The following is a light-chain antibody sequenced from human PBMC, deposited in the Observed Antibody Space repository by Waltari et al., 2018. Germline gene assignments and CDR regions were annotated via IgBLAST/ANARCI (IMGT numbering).Light chain of an antibody. V-gene: IGLV3-1*01. CDR3: QALGTGAWV. J-gene: IGLJ3*02. Sequence: SYELTRPPSVSVSPGQTASITCSGDILGNKYASWYQQKPGQSPLLVIYQDTKRPSEIPERFSGSKSANAATLTITGTQAMDEADYYCQALGTGAWVFGGGTKLTVL. CDR1: ILGNKY. CDR2: QDT.